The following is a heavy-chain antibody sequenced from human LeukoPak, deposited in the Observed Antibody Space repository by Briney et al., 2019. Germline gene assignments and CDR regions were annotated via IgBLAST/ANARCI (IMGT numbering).Heavy chain of an antibody. CDR2: ISGSGGST. Sequence: GGSLRLSCAASGFTFSSYAMSWVRQAPGKGLEWVSAISGSGGSTYYADSVEGRFTISRDNSKNTLYLQMNSLRAEDTAVYYCAKERAMIVVVIMGSFDYWGQGTLVTVSS. D-gene: IGHD3-22*01. J-gene: IGHJ4*02. CDR1: GFTFSSYA. V-gene: IGHV3-23*01. CDR3: AKERAMIVVVIMGSFDY.